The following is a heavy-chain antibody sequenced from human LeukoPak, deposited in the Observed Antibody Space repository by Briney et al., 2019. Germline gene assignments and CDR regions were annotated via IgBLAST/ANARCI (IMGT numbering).Heavy chain of an antibody. CDR2: IYYSGST. V-gene: IGHV4-59*01. D-gene: IGHD3-16*02. CDR1: GVSISSYY. Sequence: SETLSLTCTVSGVSISSYYWSWIRQPPGKGLEGMGYIYYSGSTNYNPSLKSRVTISVDTSKNQFSLKLSSVTAADTAVYYCARGIWDDYVWGSYRYAYYFDYWGQGTLVTVSS. J-gene: IGHJ4*02. CDR3: ARGIWDDYVWGSYRYAYYFDY.